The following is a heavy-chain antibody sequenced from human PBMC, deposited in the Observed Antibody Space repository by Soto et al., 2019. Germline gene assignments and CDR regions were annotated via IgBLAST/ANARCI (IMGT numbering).Heavy chain of an antibody. V-gene: IGHV4-30-2*01. CDR1: GGSISSGGYS. CDR2: IYHSGST. Sequence: QLQLQESGSGLVKPSQTLSLTCAVSGGSISSGGYSWSWIRQPPGKGLEWIGYIYHSGSTYYNPSLXXXVXXSVDRSKYQFSLKLSSVTAAATAVYSCARGPPCLYWGQGTLVTVSS. CDR3: ARGPPCLY. J-gene: IGHJ4*02.